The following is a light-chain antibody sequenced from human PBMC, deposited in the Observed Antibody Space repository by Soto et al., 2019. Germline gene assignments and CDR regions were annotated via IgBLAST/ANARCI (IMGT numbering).Light chain of an antibody. CDR3: QQYYSTPPYT. CDR2: WAS. V-gene: IGKV4-1*01. J-gene: IGKJ2*01. Sequence: DIVMTQSPDSLAVSLGERATINCKSSQSVLYFSNSKNSLAWYQQKPGQPPKLLIYWASTRESGVPDRFSGSGSGTDFTLTISSLQAEDVAVYYCQQYYSTPPYTFGQGTKVDIK. CDR1: QSVLYFSNSKNS.